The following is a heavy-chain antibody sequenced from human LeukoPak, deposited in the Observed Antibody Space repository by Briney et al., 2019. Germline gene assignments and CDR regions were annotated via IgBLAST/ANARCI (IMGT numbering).Heavy chain of an antibody. Sequence: PGRSLRLSCAASGFTFSRSAMHWVRQAPGKGLEWVSYISSSGSTIYYADSVKGRFTISRDNAKNSLYLQMNSLRAEDTAVYYCARDLVTLELGGQGTLVTVSS. D-gene: IGHD3-9*01. CDR2: ISSSGSTI. J-gene: IGHJ4*02. V-gene: IGHV3-48*03. CDR1: GFTFSRSA. CDR3: ARDLVTLEL.